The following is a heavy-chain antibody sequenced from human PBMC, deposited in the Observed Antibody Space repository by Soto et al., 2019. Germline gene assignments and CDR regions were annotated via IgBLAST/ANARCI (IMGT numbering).Heavy chain of an antibody. CDR2: ISAYNDNT. Sequence: GASVKVSCKASGYTFTSYGISWVRQAPGQGLEWMGWISAYNDNTNYAQKLQGRVTMTTDTSTSTAYMELRSLRSDDTAVYYCARDGNRERSSWYPSNPRFDYWGQGTLVTSPQ. V-gene: IGHV1-18*01. D-gene: IGHD6-13*01. CDR1: GYTFTSYG. J-gene: IGHJ4*02. CDR3: ARDGNRERSSWYPSNPRFDY.